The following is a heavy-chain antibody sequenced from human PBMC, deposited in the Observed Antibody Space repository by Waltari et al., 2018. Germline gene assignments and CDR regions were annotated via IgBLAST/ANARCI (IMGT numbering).Heavy chain of an antibody. D-gene: IGHD3-3*01. Sequence: QVQLVQSGAEVKKPGASVKVSCKASGYTFTSYDINWVRQATGQGLEWMGWRGGDRGRRGEGRRGEGGVTITRNTSISTAYMELSSLRSEDTAVYYCARGTSRDYDFWSGYYFDAFDIWGQGTMVTVSS. CDR3: ARGTSRDYDFWSGYYFDAFDI. CDR1: GYTFTSYD. J-gene: IGHJ3*02. CDR2: RGGDRGRR. V-gene: IGHV1-8*03.